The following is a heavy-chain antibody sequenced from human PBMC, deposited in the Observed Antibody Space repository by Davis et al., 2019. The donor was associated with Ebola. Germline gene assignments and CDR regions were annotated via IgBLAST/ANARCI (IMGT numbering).Heavy chain of an antibody. CDR2: IYNGGST. D-gene: IGHD2-2*01. J-gene: IGHJ6*02. CDR1: GFTVSSNY. CDR3: ARQLPYYSYGMDV. V-gene: IGHV3-53*01. Sequence: GESLKISCAASGFTVSSNYMSWVRQAPGKGLEWVSVIYNGGSTYYADSVKGRFTIPRDNSKNTLYLQMNSLRAEDTAVYFCARQLPYYSYGMDVWGQGTTVTVSS.